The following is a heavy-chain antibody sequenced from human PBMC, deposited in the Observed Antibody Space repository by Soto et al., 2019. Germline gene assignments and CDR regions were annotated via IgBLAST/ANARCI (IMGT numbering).Heavy chain of an antibody. D-gene: IGHD1-1*01. Sequence: QVHLQESGPGLVKPSETLSLTCTVSGGSISSYYWSWIRQRPGQGLEWIGYVFYTGITNYNPSCQSRATISGDTSRNQFSLNLMSVTAADTCVYYCAKCGASAGTTWGQGILVNVST. J-gene: IGHJ4*02. CDR1: GGSISSYY. V-gene: IGHV4-59*01. CDR3: AKCGASAGTT. CDR2: VFYTGIT.